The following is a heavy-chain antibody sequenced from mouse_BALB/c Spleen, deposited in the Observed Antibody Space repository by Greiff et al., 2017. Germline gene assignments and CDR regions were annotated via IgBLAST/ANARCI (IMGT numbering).Heavy chain of an antibody. Sequence: VQLQQSGTVLARPGASVKMSCKASGYTFTSYWMHWVKQRPGQGLEWIGAIYPGNSDTSYNQKFKGKAKLTAVTSTSTAYMELSSLTNEDSAVYYCTRANYGRGYFDVWGAGTTVTVSS. CDR2: IYPGNSDT. J-gene: IGHJ1*01. V-gene: IGHV1-5*01. CDR3: TRANYGRGYFDV. CDR1: GYTFTSYW. D-gene: IGHD1-1*01.